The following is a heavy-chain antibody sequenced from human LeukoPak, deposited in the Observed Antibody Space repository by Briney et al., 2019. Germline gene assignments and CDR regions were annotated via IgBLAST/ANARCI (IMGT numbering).Heavy chain of an antibody. V-gene: IGHV3-23*01. CDR2: ISGSGGST. CDR1: GFTFSCYA. CDR3: AKVAVAGYNWFDP. D-gene: IGHD6-19*01. Sequence: PGRSLRLSCAASGFTFSCYAMSWVRQAPGKGLEWVSGISGSGGSTYYADSVKGRFTISRDNSKNTLYLQMNSLRAEDTAVYYCAKVAVAGYNWFDPWGQGTLVTVSS. J-gene: IGHJ5*02.